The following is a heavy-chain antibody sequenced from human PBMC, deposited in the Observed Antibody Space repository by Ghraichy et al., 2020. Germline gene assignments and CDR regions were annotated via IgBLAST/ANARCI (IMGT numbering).Heavy chain of an antibody. CDR2: ISGSGGST. CDR1: GFTFSSYA. CDR3: AKDVVRGVISAFDY. Sequence: GGFLRLSCAASGFTFSSYAMSWVRQAPGKGLEWVSAISGSGGSTYYADSVKGRFTISRDNSKNTLYLQMNSLRAEDTAVYYCAKDVVRGVISAFDYWGQGTLVTVSS. D-gene: IGHD3-10*01. V-gene: IGHV3-23*01. J-gene: IGHJ4*02.